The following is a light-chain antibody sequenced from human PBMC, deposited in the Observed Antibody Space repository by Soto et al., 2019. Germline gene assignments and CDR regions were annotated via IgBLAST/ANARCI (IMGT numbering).Light chain of an antibody. CDR1: ETVRSN. Sequence: RVMTQSPDTLSVSPGERATLSCRASETVRSNLAWYQQKPGQAPRLLIYAASTRATGIPARFIGNGSGTEFTLTISSLQSEDFAVYYCQQYNNWWTFGQGTKVEMK. CDR2: AAS. J-gene: IGKJ1*01. V-gene: IGKV3D-15*01. CDR3: QQYNNWWT.